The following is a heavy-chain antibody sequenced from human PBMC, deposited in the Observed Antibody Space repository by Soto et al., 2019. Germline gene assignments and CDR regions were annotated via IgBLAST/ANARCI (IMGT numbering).Heavy chain of an antibody. CDR1: GGSLSSSSYY. J-gene: IGHJ5*02. CDR2: IYYSGST. V-gene: IGHV4-39*01. D-gene: IGHD2-2*01. CDR3: ARCSTSCYERENWFDP. Sequence: SETLCLTCTVSGGSLSSSSYYWGWIRQPPGKGLEWIGSIYYSGSTYYNPSLKSRVTISVDTSKNQFSLKLSSVTAADTAVYYCARCSTSCYERENWFDPWGQGTMVTVS.